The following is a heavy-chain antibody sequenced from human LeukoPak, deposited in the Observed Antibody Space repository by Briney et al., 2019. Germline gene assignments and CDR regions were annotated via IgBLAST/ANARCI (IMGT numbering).Heavy chain of an antibody. J-gene: IGHJ5*02. Sequence: PGGSLRLSCAASGFTFGSYWMSWVRQAPGKGLEWVANIREDGSEKYYVDSVRGRFTISRDNAKNSLYLQMNSLRAADTAVYYCARAGYSGNWFDPWGQGTLVTVPS. CDR3: ARAGYSGNWFDP. CDR2: IREDGSEK. D-gene: IGHD5-12*01. V-gene: IGHV3-7*04. CDR1: GFTFGSYW.